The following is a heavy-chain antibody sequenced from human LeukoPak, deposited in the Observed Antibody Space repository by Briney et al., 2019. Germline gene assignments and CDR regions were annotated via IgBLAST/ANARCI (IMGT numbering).Heavy chain of an antibody. V-gene: IGHV3-74*01. CDR3: AKDYAVGSIDY. CDR1: GFTFSSYW. D-gene: IGHD3-16*01. CDR2: IKTDGSFT. Sequence: GGSLRLSCAASGFTFSSYWMYWVRQVPGKGLVWVSRIKTDGSFTAYADSVRGRFTISRDNSKNTVSLQMESLRAEDTALYYCAKDYAVGSIDYWGQGTLVTVSS. J-gene: IGHJ4*02.